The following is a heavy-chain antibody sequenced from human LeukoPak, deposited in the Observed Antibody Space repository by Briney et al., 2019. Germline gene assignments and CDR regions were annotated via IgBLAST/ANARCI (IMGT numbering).Heavy chain of an antibody. CDR1: GYTFTGYY. J-gene: IGHJ4*02. D-gene: IGHD3-10*01. Sequence: ASVKVSCKASGYTFTGYYMHWVRQAPGQGLGWMGWINPNSGGTNYAQKFQGRVTMTRDTSISTAYMELRSLRSDDTAVYYCARDSELLWFGESSGSIDWGQGTLVTVSS. V-gene: IGHV1-2*02. CDR2: INPNSGGT. CDR3: ARDSELLWFGESSGSID.